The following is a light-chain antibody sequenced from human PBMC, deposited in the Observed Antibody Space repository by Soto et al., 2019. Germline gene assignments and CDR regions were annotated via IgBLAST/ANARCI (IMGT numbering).Light chain of an antibody. J-gene: IGKJ3*01. CDR1: QSVSSN. CDR2: GAS. Sequence: EIVMTQSPATLSVSPGERATLSCRASQSVSSNLAWYQQKPGQAPRLLIYGASTRATGFPARFSGSGSGTEFTLTISSLQSEDFAVYYCQRYNNWPFTFGPGTKVDIK. V-gene: IGKV3-15*01. CDR3: QRYNNWPFT.